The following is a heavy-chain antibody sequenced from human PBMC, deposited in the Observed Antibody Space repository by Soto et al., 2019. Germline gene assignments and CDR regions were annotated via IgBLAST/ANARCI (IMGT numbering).Heavy chain of an antibody. V-gene: IGHV4-39*01. D-gene: IGHD4-17*01. Sequence: SETLSLTCTVSGGSISSSSYYWGWIRQPPGKGLEWIGSIYYSGSTYYNPSLKSRVTISVDTSKNQFSLKLSSVTAADTAVYYCARLNGDYAYYYYGMDAWGQGTTVTVSS. CDR3: ARLNGDYAYYYYGMDA. CDR1: GGSISSSSYY. J-gene: IGHJ6*02. CDR2: IYYSGST.